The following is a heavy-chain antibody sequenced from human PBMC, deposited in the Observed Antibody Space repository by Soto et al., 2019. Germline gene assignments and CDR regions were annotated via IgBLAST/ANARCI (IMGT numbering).Heavy chain of an antibody. J-gene: IGHJ5*02. V-gene: IGHV4-34*01. CDR2: INHSGST. D-gene: IGHD3-3*02. CDR1: GGSFSGYY. CDR3: ARAAILAWVAR. Sequence: SETLCLTCAVYGGSFSGYYWSWIRQPPGKGLEWIGEINHSGSTNYNPSLKSRVTISVDTSKNQFSLKLSSVTAADTAVYYCARAAILAWVARWGQLTLVPGS.